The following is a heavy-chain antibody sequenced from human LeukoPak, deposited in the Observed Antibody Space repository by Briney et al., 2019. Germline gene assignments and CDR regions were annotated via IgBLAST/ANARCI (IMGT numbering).Heavy chain of an antibody. CDR2: IIPIFGTA. Sequence: ASVKVSCKASGDTFSSYAISWVRQAPGQGLEWMGGIIPIFGTANYAQKFQGRVTITADESTSTAYMELSSLRSEDTAVYYCARGPYSSSWYGNCYYGMDVWRKGATVTDSS. V-gene: IGHV1-69*13. CDR3: ARGPYSSSWYGNCYYGMDV. D-gene: IGHD6-13*01. CDR1: GDTFSSYA. J-gene: IGHJ6*04.